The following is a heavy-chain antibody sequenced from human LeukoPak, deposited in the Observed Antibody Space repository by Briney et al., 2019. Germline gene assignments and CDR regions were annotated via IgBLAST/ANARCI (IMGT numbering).Heavy chain of an antibody. J-gene: IGHJ5*02. CDR3: ARDGIAAAGTGRWFDP. CDR1: GYTFTSYY. Sequence: ASVKVSCTASGYTFTSYYMHWVRQAPGQGLEWMGIINPSGGSTSYAQKFQGRVTMTRDTSTSTVYMELSSLRSEDTAVYYCARDGIAAAGTGRWFDPWGQGTLVTVSS. D-gene: IGHD6-13*01. CDR2: INPSGGST. V-gene: IGHV1-46*01.